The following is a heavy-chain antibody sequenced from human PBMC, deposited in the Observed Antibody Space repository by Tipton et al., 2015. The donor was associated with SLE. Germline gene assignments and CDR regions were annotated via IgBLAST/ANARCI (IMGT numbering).Heavy chain of an antibody. V-gene: IGHV4-34*01. J-gene: IGHJ4*02. CDR3: ARGRREWLLRGYFDY. Sequence: LRLSCAASGFTFSSYGMHWVRQPPGKGLEWIGEINHSGSTNYNPSLKSRVTISVDTSKNLLSLKLSSVTAADTAVYYCARGRREWLLRGYFDYWGQGTLVTVSS. CDR1: GFTFSSYG. CDR2: INHSGST. D-gene: IGHD3-3*01.